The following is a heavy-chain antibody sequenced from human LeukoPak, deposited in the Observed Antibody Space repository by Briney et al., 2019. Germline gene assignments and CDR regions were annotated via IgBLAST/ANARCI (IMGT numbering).Heavy chain of an antibody. V-gene: IGHV3-30*18. J-gene: IGHJ4*02. CDR1: GFTFSSYV. Sequence: GGSERLSCAASGFTFSSYVMHWLRQAPGKGLEWVAVILYDGSNKYYADSVKGRFTISRDNSKNTLYLQMNSLRAEDTAVYYCAKDRPAMIVWQLDYWGQGTLVTVSS. CDR2: ILYDGSNK. CDR3: AKDRPAMIVWQLDY. D-gene: IGHD3-22*01.